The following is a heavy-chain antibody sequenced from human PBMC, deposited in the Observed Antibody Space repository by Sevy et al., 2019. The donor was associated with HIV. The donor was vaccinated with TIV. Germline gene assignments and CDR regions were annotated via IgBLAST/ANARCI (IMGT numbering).Heavy chain of an antibody. CDR3: ATTKDYYDSSGYPFDY. J-gene: IGHJ4*02. V-gene: IGHV1-24*01. CDR2: FDPEDGDPEDGKT. CDR1: GYALNEFS. Sequence: ASVKVSCKVSGYALNEFSMHWVRQAAGKGLEWMTTFDPEDGDPEDGKTIYAQKFLGRVTVTEDTSTDTAYMELSSLRSEDTAVYYCATTKDYYDSSGYPFDYWGQGTLVTVSS. D-gene: IGHD3-22*01.